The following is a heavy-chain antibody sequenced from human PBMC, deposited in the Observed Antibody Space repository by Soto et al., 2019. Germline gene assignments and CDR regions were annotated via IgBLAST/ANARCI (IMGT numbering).Heavy chain of an antibody. CDR3: ARGGSNDWQVAFDI. J-gene: IGHJ3*02. V-gene: IGHV4-34*01. CDR2: INHTGRN. CDR1: AEYFSTYY. Sequence: QVQQQQWGAGLLKPSETLSLTCAVSAEYFSTYYWNWIRQSPGKGREWIGEINHTGRNNYNPSLKSRVTMSIDMSKSQVSLRLSSVTAADTGVYYCARGGSNDWQVAFDIWGQGTMVTVSS. D-gene: IGHD3-9*01.